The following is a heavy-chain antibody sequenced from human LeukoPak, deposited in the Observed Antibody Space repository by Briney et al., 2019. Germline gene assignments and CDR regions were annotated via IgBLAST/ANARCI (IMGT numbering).Heavy chain of an antibody. CDR3: ARDASRWGYYFDY. J-gene: IGHJ4*02. CDR1: GFTFTTYN. Sequence: QSGGSLRLSCAGSGFTFTTYNMNWVRQAPGKGLEWVSYISSGSNTIYYADSVKGRFTISRDNAKNSLYLQMNSLRAEDTAVYYCARDASRWGYYFDYWGQGTLVTVSS. D-gene: IGHD6-13*01. CDR2: ISSGSNTI. V-gene: IGHV3-48*04.